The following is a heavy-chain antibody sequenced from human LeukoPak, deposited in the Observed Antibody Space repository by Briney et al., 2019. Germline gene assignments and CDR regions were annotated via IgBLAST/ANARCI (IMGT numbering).Heavy chain of an antibody. J-gene: IGHJ6*02. CDR3: ARFRSRGLVFYYYGMDV. Sequence: SVKVSCKASGGTFSGYAISWVRQAPGQGLEWMGGIIPIFGTANYAQKFQGRVTITADESTSTAYMELSSLRSEDTAVYYCARFRSRGLVFYYYGMDVWGQGTTVTVSS. CDR1: GGTFSGYA. V-gene: IGHV1-69*13. CDR2: IIPIFGTA. D-gene: IGHD3-16*01.